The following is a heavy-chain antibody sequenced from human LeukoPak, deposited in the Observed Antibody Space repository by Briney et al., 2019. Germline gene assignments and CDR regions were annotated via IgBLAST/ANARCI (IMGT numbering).Heavy chain of an antibody. CDR3: ARDSTYYYDSGSSGPHYFDN. CDR2: ISSGGVYE. Sequence: PGRSLRLSCEASGFTFSNYAMHWVRQAPGKGLGWVSIISSGGVYEYYADSVKGRFTISRDNSKNTLYLQSNSLRPEDTAVYYCARDSTYYYDSGSSGPHYFDNWGQGTLVTVSS. V-gene: IGHV3-30*01. D-gene: IGHD3-10*01. J-gene: IGHJ4*02. CDR1: GFTFSNYA.